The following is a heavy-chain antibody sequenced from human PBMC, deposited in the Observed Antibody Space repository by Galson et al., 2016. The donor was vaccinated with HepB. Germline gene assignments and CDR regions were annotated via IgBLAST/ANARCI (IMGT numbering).Heavy chain of an antibody. CDR2: ITPVSGTT. V-gene: IGHV1-69*13. J-gene: IGHJ4*02. CDR1: GDIFGSYA. Sequence: SVKVSCKASGDIFGSYAFSWVRQAPGQGLEWMGGITPVSGTTNYAQKFQGRVTIIADAPTHTVHMELSGLRSEDTAVYYCTRDAYSSGWYGGDYWGQGTLVTVSS. D-gene: IGHD6-19*01. CDR3: TRDAYSSGWYGGDY.